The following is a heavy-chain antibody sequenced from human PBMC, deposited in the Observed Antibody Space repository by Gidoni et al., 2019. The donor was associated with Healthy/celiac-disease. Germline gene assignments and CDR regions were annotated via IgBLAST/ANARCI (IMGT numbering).Heavy chain of an antibody. CDR3: ARARSSIVGATYFDY. CDR2: LNHSGST. V-gene: IGHV4-34*01. D-gene: IGHD1-26*01. Sequence: QVQLQQWGAGLLKPSETLSLTCAVYGGSFSRYYWSWIRQPPGKGLEWIGELNHSGSTNYNPSLKSRGTISVDTSKNQFSLKLSSVTAADTAVYYCARARSSIVGATYFDYWGQGTLVTVSS. J-gene: IGHJ4*02. CDR1: GGSFSRYY.